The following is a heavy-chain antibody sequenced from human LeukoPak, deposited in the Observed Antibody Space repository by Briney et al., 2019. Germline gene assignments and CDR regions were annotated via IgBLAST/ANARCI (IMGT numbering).Heavy chain of an antibody. CDR2: ISSSSSYI. D-gene: IGHD3-10*01. J-gene: IGHJ4*02. CDR3: ARVRATMVRGDLDY. V-gene: IGHV3-21*01. Sequence: GGPLRLSCAASGFTFSSYNMNWVRQAPGKGLEWVSSISSSSSYIYYADSVKGRFTISRDNAKNSLYLQLNTLRAEDTAVYYCARVRATMVRGDLDYWGQGTLVTVSS. CDR1: GFTFSSYN.